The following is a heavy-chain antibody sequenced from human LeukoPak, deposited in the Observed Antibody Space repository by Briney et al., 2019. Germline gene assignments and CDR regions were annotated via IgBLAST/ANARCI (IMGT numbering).Heavy chain of an antibody. CDR2: ISSSGSTI. CDR3: ASSGHDYGDYGGLYYYMDV. Sequence: PGGSLRLSCAASGFTFSSYEMNWVRQAPGKGLEWVSYISSSGSTIYYADSVKGRFTISRDNAKNSLHLQMNSLRAEDTAVYYCASSGHDYGDYGGLYYYMDVWGKGTTVTVSS. D-gene: IGHD4-17*01. V-gene: IGHV3-48*03. CDR1: GFTFSSYE. J-gene: IGHJ6*03.